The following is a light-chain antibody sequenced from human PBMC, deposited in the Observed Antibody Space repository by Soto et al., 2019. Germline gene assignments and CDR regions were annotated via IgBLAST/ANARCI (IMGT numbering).Light chain of an antibody. CDR2: DVN. V-gene: IGLV2-11*01. Sequence: QSVLTQPRSVSGSPGQSVTISCTGTSSDVGSHNYVSWYQQYPGKVPKVIVFDVNKRPSGVPDRFSGSKSGNTASLTISGLQAEDEADYYCCSYVGNYILIFGAGTKLTVL. CDR1: SSDVGSHNY. J-gene: IGLJ2*01. CDR3: CSYVGNYILI.